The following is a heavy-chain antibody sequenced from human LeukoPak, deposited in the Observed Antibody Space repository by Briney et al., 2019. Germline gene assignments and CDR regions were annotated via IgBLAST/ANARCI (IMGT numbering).Heavy chain of an antibody. CDR3: ARRVGSGWPVQH. CDR1: GYTFSSYD. J-gene: IGHJ1*01. CDR2: MNPNSGNR. Sequence: GASVKVSCTASGYTFSSYDINWVRQATGQGLEWMGWMNPNSGNRGYAQKFQGRLNMTRNTSISTAYMELSSLRSEDSAVYYCARRVGSGWPVQHWGQGTLVTVSS. D-gene: IGHD6-19*01. V-gene: IGHV1-8*01.